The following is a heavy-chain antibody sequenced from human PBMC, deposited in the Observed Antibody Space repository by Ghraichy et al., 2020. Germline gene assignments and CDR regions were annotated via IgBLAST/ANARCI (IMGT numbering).Heavy chain of an antibody. CDR3: AREYSTSRGLDY. CDR2: MSSSSSMI. J-gene: IGHJ4*02. Sequence: GGSLRLSCAASGFTFSSYSMNWVRQAPGKGLEWVSYMSSSSSMIYYADSMKGRFTISRDNAKNSLYLQMNSLGAEDTAVYYCAREYSTSRGLDYWGQGTLVTVSS. V-gene: IGHV3-48*01. CDR1: GFTFSSYS. D-gene: IGHD6-6*01.